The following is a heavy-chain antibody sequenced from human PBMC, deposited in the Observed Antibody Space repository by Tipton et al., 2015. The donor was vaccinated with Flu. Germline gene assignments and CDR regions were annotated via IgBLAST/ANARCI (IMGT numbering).Heavy chain of an antibody. J-gene: IGHJ4*02. V-gene: IGHV3-30*18. Sequence: SLRLSCAASGFTFSPYGMHWVRQAPGRGLEWLAVISHDEKSNYYADSVKGRFTVSRDNSKNTLFLQMNSLRPEDTAVYYCAKGEPWELRPEFWGQGTLVTVSS. D-gene: IGHD1-7*01. CDR3: AKGEPWELRPEF. CDR2: ISHDEKSN. CDR1: GFTFSPYG.